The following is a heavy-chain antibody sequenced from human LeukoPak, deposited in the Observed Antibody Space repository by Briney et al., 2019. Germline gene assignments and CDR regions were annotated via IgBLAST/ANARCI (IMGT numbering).Heavy chain of an antibody. J-gene: IGHJ4*02. D-gene: IGHD3-10*01. CDR2: ISWNSGSI. Sequence: GGSLRLSCAASGFTFYDYAMHWVRQAPGKGLEWVSGISWNSGSIGYADSVKGRFTISRDNAKNSLYLQMNSLRAEDTALYYCAKGATSGSRPYYFDYWGQGTLVTVSS. V-gene: IGHV3-9*01. CDR1: GFTFYDYA. CDR3: AKGATSGSRPYYFDY.